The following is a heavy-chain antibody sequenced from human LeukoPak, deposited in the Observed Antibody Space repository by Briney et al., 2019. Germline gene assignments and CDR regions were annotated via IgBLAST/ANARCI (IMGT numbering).Heavy chain of an antibody. Sequence: ASVKVSCKASGYTFTSYYMHWVRQAPGQGLEWMGWINPNSGGTGYAQKLQGRVTMTTDMSTSTDYMELSSLRSEDTAIYYCARGNSVGDNAWWFDPWGQGTLVTVSS. J-gene: IGHJ5*02. V-gene: IGHV1-2*02. D-gene: IGHD1-26*01. CDR3: ARGNSVGDNAWWFDP. CDR1: GYTFTSYY. CDR2: INPNSGGT.